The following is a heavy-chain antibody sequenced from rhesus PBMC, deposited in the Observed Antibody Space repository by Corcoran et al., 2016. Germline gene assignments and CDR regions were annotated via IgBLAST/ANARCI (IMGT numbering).Heavy chain of an antibody. CDR2: INTYNGNT. CDR3: ARGYSSWSGFDY. J-gene: IGHJ4*01. CDR1: GSTVTDYY. V-gene: IGHV1S2*01. D-gene: IGHD6-13*01. Sequence: QVQLVQSGAEVKKPGSSVKVSCKASGSTVTDYYMHRGRQAPRKGLEWMGWINTYNGNTKYAQKFQGRVTMTRDTSTSTAYMEQSSLRSEDTAVYYCARGYSSWSGFDYWGQGVLVTVSS.